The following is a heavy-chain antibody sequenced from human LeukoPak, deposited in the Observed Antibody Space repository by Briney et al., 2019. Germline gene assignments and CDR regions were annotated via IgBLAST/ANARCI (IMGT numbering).Heavy chain of an antibody. CDR2: LYYSGST. CDR3: ARTTPYYYYDSSGYHFDY. CDR1: GGSISSYY. V-gene: IGHV4-59*01. Sequence: PSETLSRNCTVSGGSISSYYWSWIRQPPGKGLEWIGYLYYSGSTNYNPSLKSRVTISVDTSKNQFSLKLSSVTAADTAVYYCARTTPYYYYDSSGYHFDYWGQGTLVTVSS. D-gene: IGHD3-22*01. J-gene: IGHJ4*02.